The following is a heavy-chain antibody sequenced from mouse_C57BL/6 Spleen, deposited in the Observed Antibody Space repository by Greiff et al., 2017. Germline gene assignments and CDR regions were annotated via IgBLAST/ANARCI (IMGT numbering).Heavy chain of an antibody. Sequence: EVKLQESGPELVKPGASVKMSCKASGYTFTDYNMHWVKQSHGKSLEWIGYINPNNGGTSYNQKFKGKATLTVNKSSSAADMELRSLTSEDSAVYYCSRPYGNYKDWFAYWGQGTLVTVSA. CDR2: INPNNGGT. CDR3: SRPYGNYKDWFAY. CDR1: GYTFTDYN. J-gene: IGHJ3*01. V-gene: IGHV1-22*01. D-gene: IGHD2-1*01.